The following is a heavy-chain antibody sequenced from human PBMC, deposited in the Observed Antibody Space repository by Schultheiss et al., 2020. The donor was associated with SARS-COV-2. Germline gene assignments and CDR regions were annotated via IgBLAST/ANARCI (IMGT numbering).Heavy chain of an antibody. CDR2: NYHSGST. J-gene: IGHJ4*02. CDR1: GGSISSYY. D-gene: IGHD6-13*01. Sequence: SETLSLTCTVSGGSISSYYWSWIRQPPGKGLEWIGSNYHSGSTNYNPSLKSRVTMSVDTSKNQFSLKLSSVTAADTAVYYCARVPTGIAAAGSPDYWGQGTLVTVSS. V-gene: IGHV4-59*12. CDR3: ARVPTGIAAAGSPDY.